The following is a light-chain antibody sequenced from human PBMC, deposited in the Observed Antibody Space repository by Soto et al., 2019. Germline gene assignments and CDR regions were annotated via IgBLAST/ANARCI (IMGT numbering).Light chain of an antibody. CDR2: DAS. CDR1: QSVSSD. Sequence: EIVLTQSPATLSLSPWERATLSCRASQSVSSDLAWYQQKPGQAPRLLIYDASTRATDIPARFSGSGSGTESTLTISSLQSADCAIYFCQHGRSFGQGTKVDIK. CDR3: QHGRS. V-gene: IGKV3-11*01. J-gene: IGKJ1*01.